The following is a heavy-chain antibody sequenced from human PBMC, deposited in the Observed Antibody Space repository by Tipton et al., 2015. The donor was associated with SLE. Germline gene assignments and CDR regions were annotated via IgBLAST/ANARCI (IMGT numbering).Heavy chain of an antibody. V-gene: IGHV3-7*03. J-gene: IGHJ4*02. CDR2: IKQDGSEK. CDR3: ARVEMDIVVVVAATPLDY. D-gene: IGHD2-15*01. CDR1: GFTLSSYW. Sequence: GSRRLSCAASGFTLSSYWMSWVRQAPGKGLEWVANIKQDGSEKYYVDSVKGRFTISRDNAKNSLYLQMNSLRAEDTAVYYCARVEMDIVVVVAATPLDYWGQGTLVTVSS.